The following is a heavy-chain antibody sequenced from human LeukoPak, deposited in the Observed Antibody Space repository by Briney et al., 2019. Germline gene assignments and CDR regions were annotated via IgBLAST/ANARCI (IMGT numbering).Heavy chain of an antibody. CDR2: TYYRSKWYH. D-gene: IGHD3-16*01. J-gene: IGHJ4*02. CDR3: ARNSLWGFHS. V-gene: IGHV6-1*01. Sequence: KPSQTLSLTCAISGDSVSSNSAGWHWLRQSPSRGLEWLGRTYYRSKWYHDYALSEKSRITINPDTSKNQFSLQLNSVTPEDTAVYYCARNSLWGFHSWGQGTLVTVSS. CDR1: GDSVSSNSAG.